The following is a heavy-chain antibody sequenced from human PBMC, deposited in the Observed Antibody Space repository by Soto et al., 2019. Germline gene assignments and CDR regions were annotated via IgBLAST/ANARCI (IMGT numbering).Heavy chain of an antibody. Sequence: QVQLVQSGAEVKKPGSSVKVSCKASGGTFSSYAISWVRQAPGQGLEWMGGIIPIFGTANYAQKFQGRVTITADESTSTAYMELSSLRSEDTAVYYCARDQSNWNDGYDYYGRDVWGQGTTVTVSS. CDR3: ARDQSNWNDGYDYYGRDV. CDR1: GGTFSSYA. V-gene: IGHV1-69*12. J-gene: IGHJ6*02. CDR2: IIPIFGTA. D-gene: IGHD1-1*01.